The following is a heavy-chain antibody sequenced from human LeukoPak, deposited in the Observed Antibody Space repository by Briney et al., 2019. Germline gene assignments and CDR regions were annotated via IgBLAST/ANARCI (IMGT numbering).Heavy chain of an antibody. CDR2: ISSSSSTI. J-gene: IGHJ3*02. CDR1: GFTFSSYS. V-gene: IGHV3-48*04. Sequence: GRSLRLSCAASGFTFSSYSMNWVRRAPGKGLEWVSYISSSSSTIYYADSVEGRFTISRDNAKNSLYLQMNSLRAEDTAVYYCARARPFDIWGQGTMVTVSS. CDR3: ARARPFDI.